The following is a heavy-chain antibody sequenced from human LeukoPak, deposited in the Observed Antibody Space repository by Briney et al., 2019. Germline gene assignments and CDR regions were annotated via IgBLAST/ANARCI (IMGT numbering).Heavy chain of an antibody. CDR1: GFTFNSYA. V-gene: IGHV3-30*02. D-gene: IGHD6-13*01. CDR3: AKGQQQLIDY. Sequence: GGSLRLSCAASGFTFNSYAMHWVRQAPGKGLEWVAFIRYDGTSKYYADSVRGRFTISRDNSKNTLYLQMNSLRAEDTAVYYCAKGQQQLIDYWGQGTLVTVSS. CDR2: IRYDGTSK. J-gene: IGHJ4*02.